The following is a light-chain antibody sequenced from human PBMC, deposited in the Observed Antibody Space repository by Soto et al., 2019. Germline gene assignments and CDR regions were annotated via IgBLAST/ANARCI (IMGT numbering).Light chain of an antibody. Sequence: EIVLTQAPGTLSLSPGERGTLSCRATQGVSSGYLAWYQQKPGQAPRLLIYGATGRATRIPDRFSGSGSGTDFTLTISRLEPEDSAVYYCQQYGSSPITFGQGTRLEIK. CDR1: QGVSSGY. J-gene: IGKJ5*01. CDR3: QQYGSSPIT. V-gene: IGKV3-20*01. CDR2: GAT.